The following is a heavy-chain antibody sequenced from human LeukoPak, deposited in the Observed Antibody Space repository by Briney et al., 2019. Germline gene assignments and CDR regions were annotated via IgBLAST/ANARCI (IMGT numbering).Heavy chain of an antibody. CDR1: GGSISSYY. Sequence: PSETLSLTCTVSGGSISSYYWSWIRQPPGKGLEWIGYIYYSGSTNYNPSLKSRVTISVDTSKNQFSLKLSSVTAADTAVYYCATDTTASFYYMDVWGKGTTVTVSS. V-gene: IGHV4-59*08. D-gene: IGHD1-1*01. CDR3: ATDTTASFYYMDV. CDR2: IYYSGST. J-gene: IGHJ6*03.